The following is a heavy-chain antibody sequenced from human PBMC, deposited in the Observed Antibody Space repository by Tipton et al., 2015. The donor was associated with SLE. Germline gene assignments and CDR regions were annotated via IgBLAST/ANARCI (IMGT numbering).Heavy chain of an antibody. J-gene: IGHJ4*03. D-gene: IGHD3-10*01. V-gene: IGHV4-39*01. Sequence: TLSLTCIVSGGSITTPPSYWGWIRQSPEKGLERIGSTHYSGTTYYNPSLESRVTMSMDTSKNEFSLNLRSVTATDTAVYYCARGAKERITLVRVCPYYFDYWGQGSLVTVSS. CDR2: THYSGTT. CDR1: GGSITTPPSY. CDR3: ARGAKERITLVRVCPYYFDY.